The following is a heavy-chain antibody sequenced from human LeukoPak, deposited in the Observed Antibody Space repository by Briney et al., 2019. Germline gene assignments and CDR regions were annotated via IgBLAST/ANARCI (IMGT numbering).Heavy chain of an antibody. D-gene: IGHD4-17*01. Sequence: SETLSLTCAVYGASFSDFYWSWIRQPPGMGLEWIGEINHSGSTNHNPSLKSRLTISVDTSKNQLSLKLSSVTAADTAVYYCARVRTTVTTFKNYYYGMDVWGQGTTVTVSS. CDR1: GASFSDFY. CDR3: ARVRTTVTTFKNYYYGMDV. J-gene: IGHJ6*02. V-gene: IGHV4-34*01. CDR2: INHSGST.